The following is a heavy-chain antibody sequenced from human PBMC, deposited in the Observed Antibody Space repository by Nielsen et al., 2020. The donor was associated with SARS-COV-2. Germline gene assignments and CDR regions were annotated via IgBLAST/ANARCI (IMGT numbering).Heavy chain of an antibody. D-gene: IGHD4-17*01. CDR1: GFTISRYG. V-gene: IGHV4-34*01. J-gene: IGHJ5*02. CDR3: ARGSLSSTVTNNWFDP. Sequence: ESLKISCEASGFTISRYGMHWIRQSPEKGLEWIGEINRDGSTIYNPSLEGRVSISLDTSKYYFFLELTSVTAADTAVYYCARGSLSSTVTNNWFDPWGQGTLVTVTS. CDR2: INRDGST.